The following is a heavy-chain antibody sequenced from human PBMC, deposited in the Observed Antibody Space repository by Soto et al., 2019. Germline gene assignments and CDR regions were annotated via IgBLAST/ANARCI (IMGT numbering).Heavy chain of an antibody. CDR2: IIPVFGSA. V-gene: IGHV1-69*06. CDR3: ARDSGHGSGTTYNHYYDGLDV. J-gene: IGHJ6*02. Sequence: QVQLVQSGPEVKKPGSSVRVSCKASGGAFNTFALSWVRQAPGQGLEWMGGIIPVFGSADYEQKFQGKITIPPDKPTSTVYMESSSLRSDDTAVYYCARDSGHGSGTTYNHYYDGLDVWGHGTTVTVSS. D-gene: IGHD1-1*01. CDR1: GGAFNTFA.